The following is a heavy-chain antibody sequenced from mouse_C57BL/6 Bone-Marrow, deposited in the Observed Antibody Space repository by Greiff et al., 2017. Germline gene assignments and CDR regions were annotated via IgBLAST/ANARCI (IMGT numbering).Heavy chain of an antibody. V-gene: IGHV5-4*01. CDR2: ISDGGSYT. Sequence: EVKLEESGGGLVKPGGSLKLSCAASGFTFSSYAMSWVRQTPEKRLEWVATISDGGSYTYYPDNVKGRFTISRDNAKNNLYLQMSHLKSEDTAMYYCARDDHAMDYWGQGTSVTVSS. CDR1: GFTFSSYA. CDR3: ARDDHAMDY. J-gene: IGHJ4*01.